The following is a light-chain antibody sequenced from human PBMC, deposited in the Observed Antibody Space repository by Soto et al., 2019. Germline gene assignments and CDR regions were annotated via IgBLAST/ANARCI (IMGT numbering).Light chain of an antibody. CDR2: EVS. Sequence: QSVLAQPASVSGSPGQSITISCTGITADVPSSNFVSWYQQHPGKAPKLMIYEVSNRPSGVSNRFSGSKSGNTASLTISGLQAEDEADYYCSSYTSSSTLVFGTGTKVTVL. CDR3: SSYTSSSTLV. CDR1: TADVPSSNF. V-gene: IGLV2-14*01. J-gene: IGLJ1*01.